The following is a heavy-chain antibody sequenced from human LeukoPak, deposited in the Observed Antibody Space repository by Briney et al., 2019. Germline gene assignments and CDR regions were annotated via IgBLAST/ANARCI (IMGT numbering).Heavy chain of an antibody. CDR3: ARAVAGTDYYGMDV. CDR2: ISSSSSTI. CDR1: GFTFSSYA. Sequence: PGGSLRLSCAASGFTFSSYAMSWVRQAPGKGLEWVSYISSSSSTIYYADSVKGRFTISRDNAKNSLYLQMNSLRAEDTAVYYCARAVAGTDYYGMDVWGQGTTVTVSS. J-gene: IGHJ6*02. V-gene: IGHV3-48*04. D-gene: IGHD6-19*01.